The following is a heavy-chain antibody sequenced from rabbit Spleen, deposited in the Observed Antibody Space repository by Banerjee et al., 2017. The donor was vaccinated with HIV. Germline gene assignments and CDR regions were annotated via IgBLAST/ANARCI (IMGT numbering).Heavy chain of an antibody. CDR3: ARDAGTSFSTYGRDL. CDR2: INAATAKP. CDR1: GFSFSDRDV. D-gene: IGHD8-1*01. Sequence: QSLEESGGDLVKPGASLTLTCKASGFSFSDRDVMCWVRQAPGKGLEWIACINAATAKPVYATWAKGRFTISRTSSTTVTLQMTSLTAADTATYFCARDAGTSFSTYGRDLWGPGTLVT. J-gene: IGHJ6*01. V-gene: IGHV1S40*01.